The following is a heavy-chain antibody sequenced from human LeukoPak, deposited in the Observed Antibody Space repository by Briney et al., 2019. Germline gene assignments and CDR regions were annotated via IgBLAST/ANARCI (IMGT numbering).Heavy chain of an antibody. CDR2: MNPNSGNT. V-gene: IGHV1-8*01. CDR3: ARMGKYYYDSSGYYTPFDY. CDR1: GYTFTSYD. D-gene: IGHD3-22*01. J-gene: IGHJ4*02. Sequence: GASVKVSCKASGYTFTSYDINWVRQATGQGLEWMGWMNPNSGNTGYAQKFQGRVTMTWNTSISTAYMELSSLRSEDTAVYYCARMGKYYYDSSGYYTPFDYWGQGTLVTVSS.